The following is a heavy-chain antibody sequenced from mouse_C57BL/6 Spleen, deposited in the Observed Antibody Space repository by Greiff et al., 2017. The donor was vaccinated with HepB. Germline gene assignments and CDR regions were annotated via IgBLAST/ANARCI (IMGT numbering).Heavy chain of an antibody. Sequence: EVKLQESGGGLVKPGGSLKLSCAASGFTFSDYGMHWVRQAPEKGLEWVAYISSGSSTIYYADTVKGRFTISRDNAKNTLFLQMTSLRSEDTAMYYCARNQYYYGSSWYFDVWGTGTTVTVSS. J-gene: IGHJ1*03. V-gene: IGHV5-17*01. CDR3: ARNQYYYGSSWYFDV. D-gene: IGHD1-1*01. CDR1: GFTFSDYG. CDR2: ISSGSSTI.